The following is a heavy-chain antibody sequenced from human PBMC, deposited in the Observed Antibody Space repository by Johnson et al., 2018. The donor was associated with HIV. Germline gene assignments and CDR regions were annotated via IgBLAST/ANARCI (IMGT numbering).Heavy chain of an antibody. CDR2: IEPDVSKK. J-gene: IGHJ3*02. CDR1: GFTFSTSW. V-gene: IGHV3-7*05. Sequence: VQLVESGGGLVQPGGSLRLSCVASGFTFSTSWMTWVRQAPGKGLEWVANIEPDVSKKYYVDAVKGRFTISRDSAKNSLFLQMNSLRADDTAVYYCARAERGAFDIWGQGTMVTGSS. CDR3: ARAERGAFDI.